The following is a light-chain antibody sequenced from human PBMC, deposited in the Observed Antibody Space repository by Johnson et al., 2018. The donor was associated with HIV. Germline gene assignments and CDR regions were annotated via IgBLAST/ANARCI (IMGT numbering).Light chain of an antibody. Sequence: HSVLTQPPSVSAAPGQKVTISCSGSNSNIGDHSVSWFQHLPGAAPKLLIYDNDRRPSGIPDRFSGSKSGTSATLGATGLQPGDEADYYCGTWDSRLSAYVFGTGTKVTVL. J-gene: IGLJ1*01. CDR1: NSNIGDHS. V-gene: IGLV1-51*02. CDR3: GTWDSRLSAYV. CDR2: DND.